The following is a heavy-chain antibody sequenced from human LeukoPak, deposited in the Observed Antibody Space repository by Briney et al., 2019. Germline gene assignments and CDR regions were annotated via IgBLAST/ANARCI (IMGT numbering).Heavy chain of an antibody. Sequence: ASVKVSCKASGYTFTSYGISWVRQAPGQGLEWMGWISAYNGNTNYAQKFQGRVTMTRNTSINTAYMELSSLRSEDTAVYYCASSMPKRGYSNSPDDNWFDPWGQGTLVTVSS. CDR1: GYTFTSYG. J-gene: IGHJ5*02. CDR3: ASSMPKRGYSNSPDDNWFDP. V-gene: IGHV1-18*01. CDR2: ISAYNGNT. D-gene: IGHD4-11*01.